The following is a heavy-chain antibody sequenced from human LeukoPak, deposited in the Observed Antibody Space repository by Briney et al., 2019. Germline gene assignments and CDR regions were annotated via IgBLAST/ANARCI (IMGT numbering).Heavy chain of an antibody. Sequence: TGGSLRLSCAASGFTFSSYGMHWIRQAPGKGLEWVSYISSSGSTIYYADSVKGRFTISRDNAKNSLYLQMNRLRAEDTAVYYCARDLGWYIKYGMDVWGQGTTATVSS. CDR3: ARDLGWYIKYGMDV. J-gene: IGHJ6*02. CDR2: ISSSGSTI. D-gene: IGHD6-19*01. CDR1: GFTFSSYG. V-gene: IGHV3-48*04.